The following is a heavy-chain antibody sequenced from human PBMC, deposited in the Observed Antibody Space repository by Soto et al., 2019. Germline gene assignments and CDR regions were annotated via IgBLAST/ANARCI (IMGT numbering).Heavy chain of an antibody. D-gene: IGHD3-22*01. Sequence: ASVKVSCKASGYTFTSYYMHWVRQAPGQGLEWVGIINPSGGSTSYAQKFQGRVTMTRDTSTSTVYMELSSLRSEDTAVYYCARDLPYYYDNLELNWFDPWGQGTLVSVSS. CDR1: GYTFTSYY. CDR2: INPSGGST. J-gene: IGHJ5*02. V-gene: IGHV1-46*01. CDR3: ARDLPYYYDNLELNWFDP.